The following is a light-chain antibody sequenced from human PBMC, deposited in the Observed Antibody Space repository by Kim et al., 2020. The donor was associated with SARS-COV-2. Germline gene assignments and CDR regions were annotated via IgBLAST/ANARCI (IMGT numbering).Light chain of an antibody. CDR3: QQPST. V-gene: IGKV3-11*01. Sequence: ATLSLSPGERATRSCRASQSVSSYLAWYQQKPGQAPRLLIYDASNRATGIPARFSGSGSGTDFTLTISSLEPEDFAVYYCQQPSTFGQGTRLEIK. CDR2: DAS. J-gene: IGKJ5*01. CDR1: QSVSSY.